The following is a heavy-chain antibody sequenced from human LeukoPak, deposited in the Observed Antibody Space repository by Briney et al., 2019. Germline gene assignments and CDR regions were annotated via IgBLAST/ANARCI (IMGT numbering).Heavy chain of an antibody. Sequence: GRSLRLSCAASGFTFDDYAMHWVRQAPGKGLEWVSGISWNSGSIGYADSVKGRFTISRDNAKNSLYLQMNSLRAEDTAVYYCARTVTYYYDSSGYYSPGHFDYWGQGTLVTVSS. V-gene: IGHV3-9*01. CDR1: GFTFDDYA. CDR3: ARTVTYYYDSSGYYSPGHFDY. CDR2: ISWNSGSI. D-gene: IGHD3-22*01. J-gene: IGHJ4*02.